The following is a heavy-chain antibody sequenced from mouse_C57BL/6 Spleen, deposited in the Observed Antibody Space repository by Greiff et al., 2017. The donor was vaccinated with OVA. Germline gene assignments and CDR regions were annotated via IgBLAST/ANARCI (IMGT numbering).Heavy chain of an antibody. CDR2: INPSNGGT. V-gene: IGHV1-53*01. CDR1: GYTFTSYW. Sequence: VQLQQPGTELVKPEASVKLSCKASGYTFTSYWMHWVKQRPGQGLEWIGNINPSNGGTNYNEKFKSKATLTVDKSSSTAYMQLSSLTSEDSAVYYCARSGLYGSSTPAVWGTGTTVTVSS. D-gene: IGHD1-1*01. J-gene: IGHJ1*03. CDR3: ARSGLYGSSTPAV.